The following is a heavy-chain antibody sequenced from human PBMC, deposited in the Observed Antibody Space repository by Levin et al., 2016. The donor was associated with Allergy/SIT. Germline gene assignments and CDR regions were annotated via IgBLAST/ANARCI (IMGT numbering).Heavy chain of an antibody. CDR2: INHSGST. D-gene: IGHD6-19*01. CDR3: ARGGSSGWYRHGPQRHFDY. V-gene: IGHV4-34*01. J-gene: IGHJ4*02. Sequence: PGKGLEWIGEINHSGSTNYNPSLKSRVTISVDTSKNQFSLKLSSVTAADTAVYYCARGGSSGWYRHGPQRHFDYWGQGTLVTVSS.